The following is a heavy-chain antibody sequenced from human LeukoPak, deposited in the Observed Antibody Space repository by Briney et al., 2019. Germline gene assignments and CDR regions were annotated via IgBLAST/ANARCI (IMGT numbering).Heavy chain of an antibody. Sequence: ASVKVSCKASGYTFTAYNIHWVRQAPGQGPEWMGWVTPNSGATSYAEQFQGRVIMTRDTSISTAYMELNNLISDDTAVYYCARVWRSSSGYPHYFDYWGQGTLVTVSS. J-gene: IGHJ4*02. V-gene: IGHV1-2*02. CDR3: ARVWRSSSGYPHYFDY. CDR1: GYTFTAYN. CDR2: VTPNSGAT. D-gene: IGHD3-22*01.